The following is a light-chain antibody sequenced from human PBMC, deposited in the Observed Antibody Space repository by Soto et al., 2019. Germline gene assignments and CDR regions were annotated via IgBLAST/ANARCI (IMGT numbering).Light chain of an antibody. CDR2: GAS. Sequence: EIVLTQPPGTLSLSPGERATLSCRASQSFSSSYLAWYQQKPGQAPRILIYGASSRATGIPERFTGSGSGTDFTLTISRLETQDSAMYYCQQYVISVTFGQGTRLEIK. V-gene: IGKV3-20*01. J-gene: IGKJ5*01. CDR3: QQYVISVT. CDR1: QSFSSSY.